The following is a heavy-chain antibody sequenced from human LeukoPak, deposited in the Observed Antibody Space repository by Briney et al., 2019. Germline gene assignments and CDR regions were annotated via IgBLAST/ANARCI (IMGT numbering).Heavy chain of an antibody. D-gene: IGHD6-6*01. V-gene: IGHV1-18*04. CDR3: AKSIAARPDWFDP. J-gene: IGHJ5*02. CDR2: ISAYNGNT. Sequence: ASVKVSCKASGYTFTGYYMHWVRQAPGQGLEWMGWISAYNGNTNYAQKLQGRVTMTTDTSTSTAYMELRSLRSDDTAVYYCAKSIAARPDWFDPWGQGTLVTVSS. CDR1: GYTFTGYY.